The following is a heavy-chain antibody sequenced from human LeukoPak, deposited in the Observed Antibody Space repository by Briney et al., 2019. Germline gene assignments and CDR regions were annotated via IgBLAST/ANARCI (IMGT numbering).Heavy chain of an antibody. J-gene: IGHJ6*02. D-gene: IGHD2-2*01. CDR1: GYTFTSYY. CDR3: ANQEVEIPAAPWEDYYYYGMDV. Sequence: PWASVKVSCKASGYTFTSYYMHWVRQAPGQGLEWMGIINPSGGSTSYAQKFQGRVTMTRDTSTSTIYMELSSLRAEDTAVYYCANQEVEIPAAPWEDYYYYGMDVWGQGTTVTVSS. CDR2: INPSGGST. V-gene: IGHV1-46*01.